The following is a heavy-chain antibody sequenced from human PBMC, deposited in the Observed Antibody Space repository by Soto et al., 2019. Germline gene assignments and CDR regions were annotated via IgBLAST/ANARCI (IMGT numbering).Heavy chain of an antibody. J-gene: IGHJ4*02. CDR2: TYYRSKWYN. CDR3: ARAWDYYDSSGYLT. CDR1: GYSVPSNSAA. V-gene: IGHV6-1*01. D-gene: IGHD3-22*01. Sequence: SQTLSLTCAISGYSVPSNSAAWNWIRQSPSRGLEWLGRTYYRSKWYNDYAVSVKSRITINPDTSKNQFSLQLNSVTPEDTAVYYCARAWDYYDSSGYLTWGQGTLVTVSS.